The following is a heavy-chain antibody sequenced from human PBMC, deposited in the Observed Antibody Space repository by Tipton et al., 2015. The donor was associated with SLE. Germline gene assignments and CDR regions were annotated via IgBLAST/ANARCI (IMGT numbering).Heavy chain of an antibody. V-gene: IGHV3-30-3*01. D-gene: IGHD3-10*01. Sequence: PLRLSCAASGFTFSSYAMHWVRQAPGKGLEWVAVISYDGSNKYYADSVKGRFTISRDNSKNTLYLQMNSLRAEDTAVYYCARGGYYYGSGSIFDYWGQGTLVTVSS. CDR2: ISYDGSNK. J-gene: IGHJ4*02. CDR1: GFTFSSYA. CDR3: ARGGYYYGSGSIFDY.